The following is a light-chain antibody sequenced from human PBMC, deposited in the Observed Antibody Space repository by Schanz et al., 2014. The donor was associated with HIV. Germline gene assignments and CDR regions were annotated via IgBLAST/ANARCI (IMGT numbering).Light chain of an antibody. Sequence: QSALTQPASVSGSPGQSITISCTGTSSDVGGYNYVSWYQQHPGKAPKLMIYEVNMRPSGVPDRFSGSKSGNTASLTVSGLQAEDEADYYCSSYTSSSTWVFGGGTKLTVL. CDR1: SSDVGGYNY. CDR3: SSYTSSSTWV. J-gene: IGLJ3*02. CDR2: EVN. V-gene: IGLV2-14*01.